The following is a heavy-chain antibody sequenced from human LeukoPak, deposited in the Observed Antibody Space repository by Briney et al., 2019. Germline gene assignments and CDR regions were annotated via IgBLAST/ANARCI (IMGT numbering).Heavy chain of an antibody. Sequence: SETLSLTCAVYGGSFSGYYWSWIRQPPGKGLEWIGEINHSGSTNYNPSLTSRVTISVDTSKNQFSLKLSSVTAADTAVYYCARRGGTFYYYGSGRPFDYWGQGTLVTVSS. CDR2: INHSGST. V-gene: IGHV4-34*01. CDR1: GGSFSGYY. J-gene: IGHJ4*02. CDR3: ARRGGTFYYYGSGRPFDY. D-gene: IGHD3-10*01.